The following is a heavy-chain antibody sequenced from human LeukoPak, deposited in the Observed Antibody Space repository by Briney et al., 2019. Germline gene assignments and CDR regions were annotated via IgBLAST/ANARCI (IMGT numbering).Heavy chain of an antibody. CDR3: ARGPLWSPYYFDY. V-gene: IGHV4-39*07. J-gene: IGHJ4*02. CDR1: GGSISSSSYY. D-gene: IGHD3-10*01. Sequence: SETLSLTCTVSGGSISSSSYYWGWIRQPPGKGLEWIGSIYYSGSTYYNPSLKSRVTISVDTSKNQFSLKLSSVTAADTAVYYCARGPLWSPYYFDYWGQGTLVTVSS. CDR2: IYYSGST.